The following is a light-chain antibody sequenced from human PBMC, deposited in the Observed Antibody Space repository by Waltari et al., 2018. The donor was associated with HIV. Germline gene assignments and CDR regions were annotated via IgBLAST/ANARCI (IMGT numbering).Light chain of an antibody. J-gene: IGLJ3*02. V-gene: IGLV2-14*03. Sequence: QSALTQPASVSGSPGQSITISCTGTSSDVGAYNYVSWYQQHPGKAPQLIIYDVSHRPSGVSERFSGSKSGNTASLTISGLQAEDEADYYCSSYTSSSALFGGGTRLTVL. CDR1: SSDVGAYNY. CDR3: SSYTSSSAL. CDR2: DVS.